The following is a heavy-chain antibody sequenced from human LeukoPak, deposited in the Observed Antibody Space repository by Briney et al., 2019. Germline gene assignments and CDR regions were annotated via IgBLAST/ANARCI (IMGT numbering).Heavy chain of an antibody. CDR1: GGSISSGGYY. D-gene: IGHD3-22*01. CDR3: ARVNSEYYDSSGYYLYFDY. Sequence: SETLSLTRTVSGGSISSGGYYWSWIRQHPGKGLEWIGYIYYSGSTNYNPSLKSRVTISVDTSKNQFSLKLSSVTAADTAMYYCARVNSEYYDSSGYYLYFDYWGQGTLVTVSS. V-gene: IGHV4-61*08. J-gene: IGHJ4*02. CDR2: IYYSGST.